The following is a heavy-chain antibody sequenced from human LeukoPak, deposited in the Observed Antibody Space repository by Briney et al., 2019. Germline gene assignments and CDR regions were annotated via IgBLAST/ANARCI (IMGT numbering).Heavy chain of an antibody. CDR2: ISGSGGST. D-gene: IGHD3-10*01. CDR1: GFTFSSYA. J-gene: IGHJ4*02. CDR3: AKDMVSYGSKAFDY. V-gene: IGHV3-23*01. Sequence: GGSLRLSCAASGFTFSSYAMSWVRRAPGKGLAWVSAISGSGGSTYYADSVKGRFTISRDNSKNTLNLQMNSLRAEDTAVYYCAKDMVSYGSKAFDYWGQGTLVTVSS.